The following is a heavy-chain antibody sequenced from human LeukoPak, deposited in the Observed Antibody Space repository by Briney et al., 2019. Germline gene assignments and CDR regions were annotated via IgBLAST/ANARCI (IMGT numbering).Heavy chain of an antibody. D-gene: IGHD5-24*01. J-gene: IGHJ4*02. Sequence: PSETLSLTCAVYGGSFSGYYWSWIRQPPGKGLEWIGEINHSGSTNYNPSLKSRVTISVDTSKNQFSLKLSSVTAADTAVYYCADVDGYHGGFDYWGQGTLVTVSS. V-gene: IGHV4-34*01. CDR3: ADVDGYHGGFDY. CDR1: GGSFSGYY. CDR2: INHSGST.